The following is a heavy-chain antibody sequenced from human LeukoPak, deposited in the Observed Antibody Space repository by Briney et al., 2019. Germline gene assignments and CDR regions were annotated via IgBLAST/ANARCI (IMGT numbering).Heavy chain of an antibody. CDR2: ISSSSSTI. CDR3: ARIGGYYSLDY. CDR1: GFTFSSYS. V-gene: IGHV3-48*04. Sequence: PGGSLRLSCAASGFTFSSYSMNWVRQAPGKGLEWVSYISSSSSTIYYADSVKGRFTISRDNAKNSLYLQMNSLRAEDTAVYYCARIGGYYSLDYWGQGTLVTVSS. J-gene: IGHJ4*02. D-gene: IGHD3-22*01.